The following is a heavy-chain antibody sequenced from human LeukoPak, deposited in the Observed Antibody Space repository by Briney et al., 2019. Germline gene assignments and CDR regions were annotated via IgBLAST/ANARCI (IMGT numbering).Heavy chain of an antibody. CDR1: GFTFSRYW. V-gene: IGHV3-7*01. J-gene: IGHJ4*02. CDR3: ARGGTWGSFDY. Sequence: GGSLRLPCAASGFTFSRYWMTWVRQAPGKGLKWVANIQQDGSEKSYADSVKGRFTISRDNAEKSLYLQMNSLRVEDTAVYYCARGGTWGSFDYWGQGTLVTVSS. D-gene: IGHD1-7*01. CDR2: IQQDGSEK.